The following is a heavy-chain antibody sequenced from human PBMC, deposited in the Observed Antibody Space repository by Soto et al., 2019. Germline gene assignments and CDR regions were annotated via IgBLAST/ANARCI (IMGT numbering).Heavy chain of an antibody. Sequence: SVKVSCKASGFTFTSSSVQWVRQARGQRLEWIGWIVVGSGNTNYAQKFQERVTITRDMSTSTAYMELSSLRSEDTAVYYCAAERGGDFWSGYYKDYYGMDVWGQGTTVTVSS. CDR1: GFTFTSSS. D-gene: IGHD3-3*01. J-gene: IGHJ6*02. CDR2: IVVGSGNT. V-gene: IGHV1-58*01. CDR3: AAERGGDFWSGYYKDYYGMDV.